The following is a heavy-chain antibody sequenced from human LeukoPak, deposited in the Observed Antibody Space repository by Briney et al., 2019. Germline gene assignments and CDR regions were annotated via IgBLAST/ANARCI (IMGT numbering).Heavy chain of an antibody. CDR2: LPLDGSNK. J-gene: IGHJ6*02. CDR3: AKDLAAAGRGEYYYYGMDV. V-gene: IGHV3-30*18. D-gene: IGHD6-13*01. Sequence: GGSRRLSLAAPGLPFSTYGMNWVRQAPGKGRGGGPVLPLDGSNKYYADSVKGRFTISRDNSKNTLYLQMNSLRAEDTAVYYCAKDLAAAGRGEYYYYGMDVWGQGTTVTVSS. CDR1: GLPFSTYG.